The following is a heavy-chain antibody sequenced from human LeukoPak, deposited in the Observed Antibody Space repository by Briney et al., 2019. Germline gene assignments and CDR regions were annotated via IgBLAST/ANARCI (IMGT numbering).Heavy chain of an antibody. J-gene: IGHJ5*02. V-gene: IGHV3-7*05. CDR3: TRASDPWLQLT. D-gene: IGHD5-24*01. CDR1: GFTFSNYW. Sequence: GGSLRLSCAASGFTFSNYWMIWVRQAPGKGLEGVGNIKQDGSEKRYADSVRGRFSISRDNAQTSLYLQMNSLRAEDTAVYYCTRASDPWLQLTWGQGTLVTVSS. CDR2: IKQDGSEK.